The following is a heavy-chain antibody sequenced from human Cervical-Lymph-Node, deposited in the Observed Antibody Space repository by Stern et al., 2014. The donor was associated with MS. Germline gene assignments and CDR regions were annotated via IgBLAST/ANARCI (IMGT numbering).Heavy chain of an antibody. CDR1: GFTFHYYA. D-gene: IGHD6-25*01. CDR2: IRSKLYDGTT. Sequence: EVQLVESGGGLVKPGSSLRLSCTTSGFTFHYYALNWFRQAPGKGLEWVGFIRSKLYDGTTEYAASVKGRFLVSRDDSRSIAYLQMNSLTIEDTAVYYCGRGSSDCAGPSVLWGRGTLVTVSS. V-gene: IGHV3-49*05. CDR3: GRGSSDCAGPSVL. J-gene: IGHJ4*02.